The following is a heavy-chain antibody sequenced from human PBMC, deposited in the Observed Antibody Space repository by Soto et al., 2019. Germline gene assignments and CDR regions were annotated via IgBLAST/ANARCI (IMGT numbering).Heavy chain of an antibody. Sequence: SVKVSCKASGGTFSSYAISWVRQAPGQGLEWMGGIIPIFGTANYAQKFQGRVTITADESTSTAYMELSSLRSEDTAVYYCAREDRYNWNHHYYYGMDVWGQGTTVTVSS. CDR1: GGTFSSYA. J-gene: IGHJ6*02. CDR2: IIPIFGTA. V-gene: IGHV1-69*13. CDR3: AREDRYNWNHHYYYGMDV. D-gene: IGHD1-20*01.